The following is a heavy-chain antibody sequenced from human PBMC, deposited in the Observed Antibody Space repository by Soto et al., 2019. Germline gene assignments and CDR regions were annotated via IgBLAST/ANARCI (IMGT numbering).Heavy chain of an antibody. CDR3: ARFGXTAMVREGRDYYYGMDV. CDR1: GGSISSGGYS. Sequence: TLSLTCAVSGGSISSGGYSWSWIRQPPGKGVEWIGYIYHSGSTYYNPSLKSRVTISVDRSKNQFSLKLSSVTAADTAVYYCARFGXTAMVREGRDYYYGMDVWGQGTTVTVSS. J-gene: IGHJ6*02. CDR2: IYHSGST. V-gene: IGHV4-30-2*01. D-gene: IGHD5-18*01.